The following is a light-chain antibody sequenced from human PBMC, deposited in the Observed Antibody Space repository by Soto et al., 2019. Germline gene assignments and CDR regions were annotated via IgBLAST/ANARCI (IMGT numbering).Light chain of an antibody. CDR1: QSVSSN. CDR3: QQRSNWPLT. V-gene: IGKV3-11*01. Sequence: VVLTQSPGTLSLSPGERGALSCSASQSVSSNYVAWYQQKPGQAPRLLIYDASNRATGIPARFSGSGSGTDFTLTISSLEPEDFAVYYCQQRSNWPLTFGGGTKVDIK. J-gene: IGKJ4*01. CDR2: DAS.